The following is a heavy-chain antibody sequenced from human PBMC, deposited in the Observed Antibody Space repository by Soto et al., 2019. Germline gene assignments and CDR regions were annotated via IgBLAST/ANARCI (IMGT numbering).Heavy chain of an antibody. Sequence: SETLSLTCSVSGAPITSNYWTWIRQPPGKGLEWIGYLDHQGYSNYSPSLRSRVSMSIDTSKNQLSLKVHSVTAADTAVYYCARVTVTGYFDWLDPWGPGTLVTVYS. D-gene: IGHD3-9*01. CDR2: LDHQGYS. CDR1: GAPITSNY. CDR3: ARVTVTGYFDWLDP. V-gene: IGHV4-59*01. J-gene: IGHJ5*02.